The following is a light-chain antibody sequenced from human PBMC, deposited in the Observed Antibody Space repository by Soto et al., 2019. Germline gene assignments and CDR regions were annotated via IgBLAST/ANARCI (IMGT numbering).Light chain of an antibody. Sequence: ESVLTQSPANLSLSPGERATLSCRANQSISSYLAWYQQKPGQAPRLLIYDGSTRAAGVPARFSGSGSGTDFTLTISSLEPEDFAVYYCQHRSNWPPRLTFGGGTKVEF. J-gene: IGKJ4*01. CDR1: QSISSY. CDR3: QHRSNWPPRLT. CDR2: DGS. V-gene: IGKV3-11*01.